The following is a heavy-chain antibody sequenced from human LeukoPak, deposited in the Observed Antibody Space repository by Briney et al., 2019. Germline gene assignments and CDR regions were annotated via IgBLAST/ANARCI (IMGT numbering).Heavy chain of an antibody. D-gene: IGHD3-10*01. V-gene: IGHV1-2*02. J-gene: IGHJ4*02. Sequence: ASVKVSCKASGYTFTGYYMHWVRQAPGQGLERMGWINPNSGGTNYALKFQGRVTMTRDTSISTAYMELSRLRSDDTAVYYCARVQVRGVIITSLGYWGQGTLVTVSS. CDR2: INPNSGGT. CDR3: ARVQVRGVIITSLGY. CDR1: GYTFTGYY.